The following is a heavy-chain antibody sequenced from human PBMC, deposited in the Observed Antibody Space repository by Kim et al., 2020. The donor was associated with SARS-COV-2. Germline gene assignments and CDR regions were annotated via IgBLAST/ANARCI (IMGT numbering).Heavy chain of an antibody. D-gene: IGHD6-13*01. V-gene: IGHV1-2*02. Sequence: AQKFQGRVTKTRDTSISTAYMELSRLRADDTAVYYCASGEGIAAAGADYWGQGTLVTVSS. J-gene: IGHJ4*02. CDR3: ASGEGIAAAGADY.